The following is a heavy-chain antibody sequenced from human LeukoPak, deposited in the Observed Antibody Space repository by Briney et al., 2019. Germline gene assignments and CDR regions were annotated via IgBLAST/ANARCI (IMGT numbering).Heavy chain of an antibody. D-gene: IGHD2-15*01. Sequence: ASVKVSCKASGYTFTSYDINWVRQATGQGLEWMGWMNPNSGNTGYAQKFQGRVTMTRNTSISTAYMELSSLRSEDTAVYYCAREYCSGGSCYYYYYGMDVWGQGTTVTVSS. CDR1: GYTFTSYD. J-gene: IGHJ6*02. CDR3: AREYCSGGSCYYYYYGMDV. CDR2: MNPNSGNT. V-gene: IGHV1-8*01.